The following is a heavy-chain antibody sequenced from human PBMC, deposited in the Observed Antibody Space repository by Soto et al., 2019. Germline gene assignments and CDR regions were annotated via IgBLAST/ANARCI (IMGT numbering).Heavy chain of an antibody. CDR1: GFIFSEYS. D-gene: IGHD3-22*01. CDR3: AKYTHYSDRSAYHPPYYYDF. CDR2: ISGSSSHM. J-gene: IGHJ4*02. Sequence: GGSLRLSCKASGFIFSEYSMSWVRQAPGKGLEWVSSISGSSSHMYYADSLKGRFTIPRDSAKNSLYLQMSGLRAEDAAVYFCAKYTHYSDRSAYHPPYYYDFWGQGILVTVSS. V-gene: IGHV3-21*01.